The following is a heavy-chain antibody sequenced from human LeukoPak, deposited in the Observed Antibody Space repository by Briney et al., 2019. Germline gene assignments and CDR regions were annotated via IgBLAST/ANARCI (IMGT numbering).Heavy chain of an antibody. V-gene: IGHV3-21*01. CDR1: GFTFSSYS. CDR3: ARASGYYYPFDY. J-gene: IGHJ4*02. Sequence: GGSLRLSCAASGFTFSSYSMNWVRQAPGKGLEWVSSISSSSSYIYYADSVKGRFTISRDNAKNSLYLQMNSLRAEDTAVYYCARASGYYYPFDYWGQGTLVTVSS. CDR2: ISSSSSYI. D-gene: IGHD3-22*01.